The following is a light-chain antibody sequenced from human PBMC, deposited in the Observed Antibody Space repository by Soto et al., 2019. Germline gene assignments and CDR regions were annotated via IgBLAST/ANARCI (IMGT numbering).Light chain of an antibody. CDR1: QSVSSNY. CDR2: GAS. J-gene: IGKJ2*01. CDR3: QQYGSSPRT. Sequence: EIVLTQSPGTLSLSPGERATLSCRASQSVSSNYLAWYQQKPGQAPRLLIYGASSRATGNPDRFSGSGSGKDFTLTISRLEPEDFEVYYCQQYGSSPRTFGQGTNLEIK. V-gene: IGKV3-20*01.